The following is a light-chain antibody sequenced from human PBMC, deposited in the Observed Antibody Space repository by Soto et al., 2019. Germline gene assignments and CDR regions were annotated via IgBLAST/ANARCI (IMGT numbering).Light chain of an antibody. Sequence: DIQMTQYPSSLSAYVRDRVTVTCQASQDIKNYLNWYQQKSGKAPKLLIYDASDLETGVPSRFSGSGSGTDFTFTINSLQPEDIATYYCQQYDNLPLTFGGGTKVDI. CDR3: QQYDNLPLT. V-gene: IGKV1-33*01. J-gene: IGKJ4*01. CDR1: QDIKNY. CDR2: DAS.